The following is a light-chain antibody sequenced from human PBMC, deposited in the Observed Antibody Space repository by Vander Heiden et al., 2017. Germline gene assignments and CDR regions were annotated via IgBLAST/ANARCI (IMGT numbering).Light chain of an antibody. CDR1: SANIGSNT. V-gene: IGLV1-44*01. Sequence: QSVLTQPPSASGTPGQRVTISCSGSSANIGSNTVNWYQQVPGTAPKLLIYSNSQRPSGVPDRFSGSKSGTSASLAISGLQSEDEADYYCAAWDDSLKGVLFGGGTKLTVL. CDR2: SNS. CDR3: AAWDDSLKGVL. J-gene: IGLJ2*01.